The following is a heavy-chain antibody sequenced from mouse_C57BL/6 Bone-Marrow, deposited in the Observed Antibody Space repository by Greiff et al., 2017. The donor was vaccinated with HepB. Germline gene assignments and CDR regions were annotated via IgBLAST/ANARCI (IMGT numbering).Heavy chain of an antibody. CDR1: GYTFTSYG. CDR3: ARYGNYGSSPYAMDY. Sequence: QVHVKQSGAELARPGASVKLSCKASGYTFTSYGISWVKQRTGQGLEWIGEIYPRSGNTYYNEKFKGKATLTADKSSSTAYMELRSLTSEDSAVYFCARYGNYGSSPYAMDYWGQGTSVTVSS. CDR2: IYPRSGNT. J-gene: IGHJ4*01. V-gene: IGHV1-81*01. D-gene: IGHD1-1*01.